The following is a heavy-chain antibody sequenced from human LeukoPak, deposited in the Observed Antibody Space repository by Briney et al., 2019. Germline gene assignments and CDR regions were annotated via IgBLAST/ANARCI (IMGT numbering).Heavy chain of an antibody. CDR2: IRSKDYGGTT. V-gene: IGHV3-49*03. Sequence: GGSLRLSCTASGFTFRDYAMSWFRQAPGKGLEWVGFIRSKDYGGTTEYAASVKGRFTISRDDSKSLAYLQMNSLKPEDTAVYYCTRQYDYVWGSYLFDSWGQGTLVTVSS. CDR3: TRQYDYVWGSYLFDS. CDR1: GFTFRDYA. D-gene: IGHD3-16*01. J-gene: IGHJ4*02.